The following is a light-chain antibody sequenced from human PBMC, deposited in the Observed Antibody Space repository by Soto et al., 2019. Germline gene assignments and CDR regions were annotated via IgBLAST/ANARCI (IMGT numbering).Light chain of an antibody. Sequence: EIVLTQSPGTLSLSPGERATLSCRASQSVSSSYLAWYQQTPGQAPRLLIYGASSRATGIPDRFSGSGSGTDFTLNISRLEPEDFAVYYCQQYRSSTRTFGQGTKLEIK. CDR1: QSVSSSY. V-gene: IGKV3-20*01. CDR2: GAS. CDR3: QQYRSSTRT. J-gene: IGKJ2*01.